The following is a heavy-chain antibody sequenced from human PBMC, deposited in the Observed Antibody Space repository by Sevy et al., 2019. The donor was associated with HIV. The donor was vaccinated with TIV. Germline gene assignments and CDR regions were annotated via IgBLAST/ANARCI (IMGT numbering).Heavy chain of an antibody. CDR2: IYSGGRT. CDR3: ARGLDFWSGYLDY. V-gene: IGHV3-53*01. J-gene: IGHJ4*02. Sequence: GGSLRLSCAASGFTVSSNYMSWVRQAPGKGLEWVSVIYSGGRTYYADSVEGRFTISRDNSKNTLYLQMNSLRAEDTAVYYCARGLDFWSGYLDYWGQGTLVTVSS. D-gene: IGHD3-3*01. CDR1: GFTVSSNY.